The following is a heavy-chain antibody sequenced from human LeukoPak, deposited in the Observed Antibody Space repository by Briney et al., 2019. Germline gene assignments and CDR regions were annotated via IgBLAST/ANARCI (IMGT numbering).Heavy chain of an antibody. CDR2: IYPGDSDT. V-gene: IGHV5-51*01. CDR1: GYSFTSYW. D-gene: IGHD3-22*01. CDR3: ARRQDSSGYSDAFDI. J-gene: IGHJ3*02. Sequence: GESLKISCKGSGYSFTSYWFGWVRQMPGKGLEWIGIIYPGDSDTRYSPSFQGQVTISADKSISTAYLQWSSLKASDTAMYYCARRQDSSGYSDAFDIWGQGTMVSVSS.